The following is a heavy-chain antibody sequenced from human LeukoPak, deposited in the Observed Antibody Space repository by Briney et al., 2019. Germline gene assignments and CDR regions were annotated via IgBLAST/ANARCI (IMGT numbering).Heavy chain of an antibody. D-gene: IGHD2-2*02. Sequence: PGGSLRLSCAASGFTFSTYWMTWVRQAPGKGLEWVANIKEDGSETYYVDSVKGRFTVYRDNAKNSLYLQMNSLRVEDTAVYYCAREYCSRTNCYSVLLEPWGQGILVTVSS. CDR2: IKEDGSET. J-gene: IGHJ5*02. CDR1: GFTFSTYW. V-gene: IGHV3-7*01. CDR3: AREYCSRTNCYSVLLEP.